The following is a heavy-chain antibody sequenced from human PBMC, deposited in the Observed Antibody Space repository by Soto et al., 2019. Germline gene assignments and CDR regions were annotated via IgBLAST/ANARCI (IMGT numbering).Heavy chain of an antibody. D-gene: IGHD5-12*01. CDR1: GGSFSGYY. CDR2: INHSGST. Sequence: SETLSLTCAVYGGSFSGYYWSWIRQPPGKGLEWIGEINHSGSTNYNPSLKSRVTISVDTSKNQFSLKLSSVTAADTAVYYCARGRLRSAGWGYWGQGTLVTVSS. J-gene: IGHJ4*02. V-gene: IGHV4-34*01. CDR3: ARGRLRSAGWGY.